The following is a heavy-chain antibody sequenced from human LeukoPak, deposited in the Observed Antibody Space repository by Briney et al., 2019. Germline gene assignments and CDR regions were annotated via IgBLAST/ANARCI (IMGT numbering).Heavy chain of an antibody. V-gene: IGHV1-8*01. J-gene: IGHJ5*02. CDR1: GYTFTSYD. D-gene: IGHD2-21*02. CDR2: MNPNSGNT. Sequence: SVKVSCKASGYTFTSYDINWVRQATGQGLEWMGWMNPNSGNTGYAQKFQGRVTMTRNTSISTAYMELSSLRSEDTAVYYCAIPSIHGRMTAPWGQGTLVTVSS. CDR3: AIPSIHGRMTAP.